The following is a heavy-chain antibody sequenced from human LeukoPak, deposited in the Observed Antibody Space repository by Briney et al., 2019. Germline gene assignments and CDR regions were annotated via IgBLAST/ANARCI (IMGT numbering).Heavy chain of an antibody. CDR1: GFTFSSYS. Sequence: KPGGSLRLSCAASGFTFSSYSMNWVRQAPGKGLEWVSSISSSSSYIYYADSVKGRFTISRDNAKNSLYLQMNSLRAEDTAVYYCARGPVAVAGTIGAFDIWGQGTMVTVSS. CDR2: ISSSSSYI. CDR3: ARGPVAVAGTIGAFDI. J-gene: IGHJ3*02. V-gene: IGHV3-21*01. D-gene: IGHD6-19*01.